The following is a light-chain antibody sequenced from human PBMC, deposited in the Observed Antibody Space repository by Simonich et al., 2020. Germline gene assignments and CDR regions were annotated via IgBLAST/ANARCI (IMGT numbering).Light chain of an antibody. J-gene: IGKJ3*01. CDR2: GAS. Sequence: EIVMTQSPATLSVSPGERAPLSCRASQSFSSNLAWYQQKPGHAPRLLIYGASPRATGIPARFSGSGYGTEFTLTISSLQSEDFAVYYCQQYGSSPEFTFGPGTKVDIK. V-gene: IGKV3-15*01. CDR1: QSFSSN. CDR3: QQYGSSPEFT.